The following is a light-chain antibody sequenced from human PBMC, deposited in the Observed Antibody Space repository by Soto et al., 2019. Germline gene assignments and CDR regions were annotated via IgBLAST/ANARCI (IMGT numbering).Light chain of an antibody. Sequence: LAHPASVCGSPGQSITISCTGTSSDIGADDFVSWYQHHPDKTPKLIIFEVTYRPTGISHRFSASKSGNTASLTISGLEAEDEAFYYCSSYRKTTFPHVVFGGGTQLTVL. CDR2: EVT. CDR1: SSDIGADDF. J-gene: IGLJ2*01. V-gene: IGLV2-14*01. CDR3: SSYRKTTFPHVV.